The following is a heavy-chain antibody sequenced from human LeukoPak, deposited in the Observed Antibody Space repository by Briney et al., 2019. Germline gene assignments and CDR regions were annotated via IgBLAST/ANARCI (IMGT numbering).Heavy chain of an antibody. Sequence: GGSLRLSCAASGFTFDDYGMSWVRQAPGKGLEWVSLINWNGGSSGYADSVKGRFTISRDNAKDSLYLQMNSLRAEDTALYYCARMWAVADPFLDLWGQGTLVTVSS. CDR2: INWNGGSS. V-gene: IGHV3-20*04. J-gene: IGHJ4*02. CDR3: ARMWAVADPFLDL. CDR1: GFTFDDYG. D-gene: IGHD6-19*01.